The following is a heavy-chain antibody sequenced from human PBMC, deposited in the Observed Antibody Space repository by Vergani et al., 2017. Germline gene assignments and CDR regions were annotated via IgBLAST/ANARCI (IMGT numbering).Heavy chain of an antibody. CDR2: IYSGDET. CDR3: ARGNYYGSGTYVDP. D-gene: IGHD3-10*01. V-gene: IGHV3-66*02. Sequence: VQLVESGGGVVQPGGSLRLSCAASGFTFSSYGMTWVRQAPGKGLEWVSHIYSGDETYYADSVKGRVTISRDTSKNTLHLQINNLRVEDTAVYYCARGNYYGSGTYVDPWGQGTLVTVSS. CDR1: GFTFSSYG. J-gene: IGHJ5*02.